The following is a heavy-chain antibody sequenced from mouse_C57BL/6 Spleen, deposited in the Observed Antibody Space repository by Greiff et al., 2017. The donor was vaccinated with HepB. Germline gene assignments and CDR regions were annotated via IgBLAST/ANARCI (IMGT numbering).Heavy chain of an antibody. D-gene: IGHD1-3*01. CDR2: IHPYDSDT. V-gene: IGHV1-61*01. J-gene: IGHJ4*01. CDR3: ARLLNNCAIDY. Sequence: QVQLQQPGAELVRPGSSVKLSCKASGYTFTSYWMDWVKQSPGNGLEWIGNIHPYDSDTKYNEKFKDKATLTVDKSYSTAYMQLSSITSDDSAVYYCARLLNNCAIDYWGQGTTVTVSS. CDR1: GYTFTSYW.